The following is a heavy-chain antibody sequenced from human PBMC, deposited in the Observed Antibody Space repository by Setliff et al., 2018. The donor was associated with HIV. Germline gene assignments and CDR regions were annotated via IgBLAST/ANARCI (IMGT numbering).Heavy chain of an antibody. CDR2: IRMKSNIYET. Sequence: GGSLRLSCAASGFIFSDHFMDWVRQAPGKGLEWIGRIRMKSNIYETVYAESVKGRFTISRDDSQNTAFLQMNSLKSEDTAAYYCTTARVDYFDYWGQGALVTVSS. CDR3: TTARVDYFDY. CDR1: GFIFSDHF. D-gene: IGHD3-3*01. J-gene: IGHJ4*01. V-gene: IGHV3-73*01.